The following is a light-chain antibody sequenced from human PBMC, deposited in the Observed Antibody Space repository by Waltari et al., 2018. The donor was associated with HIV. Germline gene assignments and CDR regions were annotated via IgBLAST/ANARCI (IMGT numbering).Light chain of an antibody. J-gene: IGKJ1*01. V-gene: IGKV1-5*03. CDR3: QQYSSHSWT. CDR1: QSVDNW. Sequence: IQMTQSPSTLPASVGDSVTISCRASQSVDNWLAWYQQKPGKVPKLLIYGASRLQSGVPSRFSGSGFGTDFTLIISGLQPEDFATYFCQQYSSHSWTFGQGTNVEIK. CDR2: GAS.